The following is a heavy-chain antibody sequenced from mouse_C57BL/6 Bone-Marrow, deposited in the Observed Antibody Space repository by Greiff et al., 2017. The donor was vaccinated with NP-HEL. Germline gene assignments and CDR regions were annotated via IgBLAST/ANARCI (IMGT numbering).Heavy chain of an antibody. CDR2: IWSGGST. J-gene: IGHJ3*01. Sequence: VKLMESGPGLVQPSQSLSITCTVSGFSLTSYGVHWVRQSPGKGLEWLGVIWSGGSTDYNVAFISRLSISKDNSKSQVFFKMNSLQADDTAIYYCASHYDPAWFAYWGQGTLVTVSA. CDR1: GFSLTSYG. D-gene: IGHD2-4*01. CDR3: ASHYDPAWFAY. V-gene: IGHV2-2*01.